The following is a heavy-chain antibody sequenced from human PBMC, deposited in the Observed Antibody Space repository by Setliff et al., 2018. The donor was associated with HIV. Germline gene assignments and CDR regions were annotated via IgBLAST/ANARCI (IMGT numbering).Heavy chain of an antibody. D-gene: IGHD3-22*01. Sequence: SETLSLTCVVSGYSIRSNKWWGWIRQPPGKGLEYIGYIYYTGSTYNNPSLKSRVSISVDTSKNQFSLKLSSVTAADTAVYYCARPHSTIYYYVAFDIWGQGTMVTVSS. J-gene: IGHJ3*02. CDR2: IYYTGST. CDR1: GYSIRSNKW. CDR3: ARPHSTIYYYVAFDI. V-gene: IGHV4-28*01.